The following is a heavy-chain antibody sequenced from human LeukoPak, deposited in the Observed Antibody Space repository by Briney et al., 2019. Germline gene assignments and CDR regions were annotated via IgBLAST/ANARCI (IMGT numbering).Heavy chain of an antibody. J-gene: IGHJ4*02. CDR3: AVYYGSGSSRGYFDY. CDR1: GGSFSGYY. CDR2: INHSGST. D-gene: IGHD3-10*01. Sequence: SETLSLTCAVYGGSFSGYYWSWIRQPPGKGLEWIGEINHSGSTNYNPSLKSRVTISVDTSKNQFSLKLSSVTAADTAVYYCAVYYGSGSSRGYFDYWGQGTLVTVSS. V-gene: IGHV4-34*01.